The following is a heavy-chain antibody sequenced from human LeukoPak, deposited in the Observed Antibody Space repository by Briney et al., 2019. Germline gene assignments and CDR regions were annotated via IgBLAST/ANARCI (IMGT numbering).Heavy chain of an antibody. J-gene: IGHJ3*02. CDR3: ARDRPENYYDSSGTDAFDI. V-gene: IGHV3-48*04. CDR1: GFTFSYYS. D-gene: IGHD3-22*01. Sequence: PGGSLRLSCAASGFTFSYYSMNSVRQAPGKGMEWVSYISISGSTIYYAYSAKGRFIISRDNAKNSLYLQMKCLGAEDTAVYYCARDRPENYYDSSGTDAFDIWGQGKMVTVSS. CDR2: ISISGSTI.